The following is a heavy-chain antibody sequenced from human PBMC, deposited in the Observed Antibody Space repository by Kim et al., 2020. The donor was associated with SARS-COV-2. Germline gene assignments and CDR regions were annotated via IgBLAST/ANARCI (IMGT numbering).Heavy chain of an antibody. CDR3: ARLGVAVTGFYGMDV. J-gene: IGHJ6*02. V-gene: IGHV3-7*01. CDR1: GFTFNNHW. CDR2: LKQDGSEK. D-gene: IGHD6-19*01. Sequence: GGSLRLSCAASGFTFNNHWMSWVRQAPGKGLEWVANLKQDGSEKYYVDSVKGRFTISRDNAKNSLYLQMNSLRAEDTAVYYCARLGVAVTGFYGMDVWGQGTTVTVSS.